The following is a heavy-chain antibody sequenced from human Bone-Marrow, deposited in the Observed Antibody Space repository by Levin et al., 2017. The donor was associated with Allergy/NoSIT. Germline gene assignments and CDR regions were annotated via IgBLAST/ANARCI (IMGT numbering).Heavy chain of an antibody. J-gene: IGHJ5*02. V-gene: IGHV3-9*01. CDR3: AKEWLAAAGTSGGWFDP. Sequence: GGSLRLSCAASGFTFDDYAMHWVRQAPGKGLEWVSGISWNSGSIGYADSVKGRFTISRDNAKNSLYLQMNSLRAEDTALYYCAKEWLAAAGTSGGWFDPWGQGTLVTVSS. CDR1: GFTFDDYA. D-gene: IGHD6-13*01. CDR2: ISWNSGSI.